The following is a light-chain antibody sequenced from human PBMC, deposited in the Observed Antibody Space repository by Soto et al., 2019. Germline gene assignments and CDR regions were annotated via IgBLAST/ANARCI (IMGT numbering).Light chain of an antibody. V-gene: IGKV1-39*01. CDR1: QSICNH. CDR2: AAS. CDR3: QQSYSSPPT. J-gene: IGKJ1*01. Sequence: DIQMTQSPSSLSASVEDRGIITCRASQSICNHLNWYQQTPGKAPKFXIFAASSLQSGVPSTFSGSRAGPDFTLTISSLQPEDFATYYCQQSYSSPPTFGQGTKVDIK.